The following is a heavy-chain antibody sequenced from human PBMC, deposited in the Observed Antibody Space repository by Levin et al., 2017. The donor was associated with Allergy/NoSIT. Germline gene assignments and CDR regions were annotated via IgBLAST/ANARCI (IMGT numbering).Heavy chain of an antibody. D-gene: IGHD2/OR15-2a*01. J-gene: IGHJ6*03. Sequence: PGGSLRLSCAASGFSASRNYMSWVRQPPGKGLEWVSVMYPGSSTYNADPVQGRFTISRDNSTNTLFLQMNSLRAEDTAVYYCARVVYGRGTAINSYYYMDVWGKGTTVTVSS. CDR3: ARVVYGRGTAINSYYYMDV. V-gene: IGHV3-66*01. CDR2: MYPGSST. CDR1: GFSASRNY.